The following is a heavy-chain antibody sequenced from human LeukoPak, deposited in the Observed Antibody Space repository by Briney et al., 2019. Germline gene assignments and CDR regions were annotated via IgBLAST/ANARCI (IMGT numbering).Heavy chain of an antibody. CDR1: GFTFSSYG. D-gene: IGHD3-10*01. J-gene: IGHJ4*02. Sequence: GGSLRLPCAGSGFTFSSYGMHWVRQAPGKGLEWVAVISYDGSNKYYADSVKGRFTISRDNSKNTLYLQMNSLRAEDTAVYYCAKALTEYGSGWYYFDYWAREPWSPSPQ. V-gene: IGHV3-30*18. CDR3: AKALTEYGSGWYYFDY. CDR2: ISYDGSNK.